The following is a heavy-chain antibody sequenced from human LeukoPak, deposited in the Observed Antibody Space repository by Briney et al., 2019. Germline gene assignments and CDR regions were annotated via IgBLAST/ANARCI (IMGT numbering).Heavy chain of an antibody. D-gene: IGHD2-21*01. Sequence: GGSLRLSCAASGFTFSDYTLTWVLQAPGKGLEWLSYISPSRGSIAYADSVKGRFTISSDSAKNSVYLQINNLRAEDTAVYYCARDRDWAFDYWGQGILVTVSS. CDR1: GFTFSDYT. CDR3: ARDRDWAFDY. J-gene: IGHJ4*02. V-gene: IGHV3-48*01. CDR2: ISPSRGSI.